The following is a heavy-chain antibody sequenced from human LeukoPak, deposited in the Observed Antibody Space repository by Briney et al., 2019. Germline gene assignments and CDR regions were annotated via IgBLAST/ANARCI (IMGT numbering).Heavy chain of an antibody. J-gene: IGHJ6*03. CDR3: ASLYCSSISCQPINYMDV. Sequence: GGSLRLSCAASGFTFSSYAMGWARQAPGKGLEWVSAISGSGSSTYYADSVKGRFTISRDNSKNTLYLQMNSLRAEDTAVYYCASLYCSSISCQPINYMDVWGKGTTVTVSS. CDR2: ISGSGSST. V-gene: IGHV3-23*01. CDR1: GFTFSSYA. D-gene: IGHD2-2*01.